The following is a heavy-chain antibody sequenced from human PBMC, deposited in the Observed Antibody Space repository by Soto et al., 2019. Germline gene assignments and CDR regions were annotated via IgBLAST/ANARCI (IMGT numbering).Heavy chain of an antibody. V-gene: IGHV3-23*01. Sequence: GGSLRLSCAASGFTFSSYAMSWVRQAPGKGLEWVSAISGSGGSTYYADSVKGRFTISRGNSKNTLYLQMNSLRAEDTAVYYCAKRSPYSSGWYSPIFDYWGQGALVTVSS. CDR3: AKRSPYSSGWYSPIFDY. J-gene: IGHJ4*02. CDR1: GFTFSSYA. CDR2: ISGSGGST. D-gene: IGHD6-13*01.